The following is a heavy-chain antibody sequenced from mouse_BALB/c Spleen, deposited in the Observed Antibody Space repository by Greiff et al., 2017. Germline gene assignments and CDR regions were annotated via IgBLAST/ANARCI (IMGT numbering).Heavy chain of an antibody. V-gene: IGHV5-4*02. CDR3: ARGYYGSRNYYFDY. Sequence: EVKLVESGGGLVKPGGSLKLSCAASGFTFSDYYMYWVRQTPEKRLEWVATISDGGSYTYYPDSVKGRFTISRDNAKNNLYLQMSSLKSEDTAMYYCARGYYGSRNYYFDYWGQGTTLTVSS. CDR1: GFTFSDYY. D-gene: IGHD1-1*01. J-gene: IGHJ2*01. CDR2: ISDGGSYT.